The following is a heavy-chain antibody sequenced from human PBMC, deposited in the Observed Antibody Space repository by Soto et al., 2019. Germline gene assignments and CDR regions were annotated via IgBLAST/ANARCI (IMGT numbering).Heavy chain of an antibody. CDR3: ARGPSE. CDR1: GYIFIGSY. CDR2: IYPATGDT. J-gene: IGHJ4*02. Sequence: QVQLVQSGAEMKSPGSSVKVSCKATGYIFIGSYLHWIRQAPGQGPEWMGSIYPATGDTDYAQTYPGRVILTGDTAIGTAYMELKWLTFDDTGMYYCARGPSEWGQGTLVTVSS. V-gene: IGHV1-2*02.